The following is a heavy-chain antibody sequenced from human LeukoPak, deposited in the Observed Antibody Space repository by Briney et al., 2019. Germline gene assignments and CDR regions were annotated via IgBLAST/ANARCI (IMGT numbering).Heavy chain of an antibody. CDR2: IWYDGSNK. D-gene: IGHD3-10*01. V-gene: IGHV3-33*01. CDR3: ARDNHYYGSGSYDY. CDR1: GFTFSSYG. J-gene: IGHJ4*02. Sequence: GGSLRLSCAASGFTFSSYGMHWVRQAPGKGLEGVAVIWYDGSNKYYADSVKGRFIISRDNSKNTLYLQMKSLRAEDTAVYYCARDNHYYGSGSYDYWGQGTLVTVSS.